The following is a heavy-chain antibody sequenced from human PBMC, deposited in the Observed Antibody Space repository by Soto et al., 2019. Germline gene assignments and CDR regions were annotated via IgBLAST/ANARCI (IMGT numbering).Heavy chain of an antibody. Sequence: SVEPSSTAPGHTITSNGIIWVRQAPGQGLAWMGWISAYNGNTNYAQKLQGRVTMTTDTSTSTDYMELRSLRSDDSVGYYCARVDVESCGWFWYYFFCWG. V-gene: IGHV1-18*04. J-gene: IGHJ4*01. CDR1: GHTITSNG. D-gene: IGHD6-19*01. CDR3: ARVDVESCGWFWYYFFC. CDR2: ISAYNGNT.